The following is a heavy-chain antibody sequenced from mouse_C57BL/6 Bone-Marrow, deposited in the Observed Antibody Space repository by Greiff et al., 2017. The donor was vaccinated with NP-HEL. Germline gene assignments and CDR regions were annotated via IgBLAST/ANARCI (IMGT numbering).Heavy chain of an antibody. D-gene: IGHD4-1*01. J-gene: IGHJ2*01. Sequence: VQLQESGAELAKPGASVKLSCKASGYTFTSYWMPWVKQRPGQGLEWIGYINPSSGYTKYNQKFKDKATLTADKPSSTAYLQVSSLTYEDSAVDYCASGWDDDWGQGTTLTVSS. CDR2: INPSSGYT. CDR3: ASGWDDD. V-gene: IGHV1-7*01. CDR1: GYTFTSYW.